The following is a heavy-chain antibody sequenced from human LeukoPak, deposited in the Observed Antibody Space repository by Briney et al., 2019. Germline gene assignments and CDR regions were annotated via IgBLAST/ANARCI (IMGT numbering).Heavy chain of an antibody. D-gene: IGHD3-10*01. Sequence: GGSLTLSCAPSGFIFSSYRMNWASHAPGKGLECVSSISSRSSYIYYADSVKGRFTISRDNAKSSLYLQMNSLRAEDTAVYYCARAGSLWCGELSHDAFDIWGQGTMVSVSS. CDR3: ARAGSLWCGELSHDAFDI. CDR1: GFIFSSYR. CDR2: ISSRSSYI. V-gene: IGHV3-21*01. J-gene: IGHJ3*02.